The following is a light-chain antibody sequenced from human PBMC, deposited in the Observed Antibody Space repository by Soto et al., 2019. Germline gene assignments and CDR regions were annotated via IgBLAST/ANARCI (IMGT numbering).Light chain of an antibody. V-gene: IGKV1-27*01. J-gene: IGKJ1*01. Sequence: DIQMTQSPSSLYVSLGDRVTITCRASQGISNSLAWYQQRPGKVPKLLIYAASTLQSGVPSRFSGSGSGTDFTLTISSLQPEDVATYYCQKYDRAPRTFGQGTKVEIK. CDR1: QGISNS. CDR3: QKYDRAPRT. CDR2: AAS.